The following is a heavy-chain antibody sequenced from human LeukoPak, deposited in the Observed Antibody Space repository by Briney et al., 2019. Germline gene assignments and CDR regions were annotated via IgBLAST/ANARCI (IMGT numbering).Heavy chain of an antibody. J-gene: IGHJ4*02. D-gene: IGHD3-10*01. V-gene: IGHV1-18*01. CDR1: GYTFTSYG. CDR3: ARESHVTREDY. CDR2: ISANDGNT. Sequence: ASVKVSCKASGYTFTSYGISWVRQAPGQGLEWMGWISANDGNTDYPQKLQGRVPMTTDTSTSTAYMELRSLRSDDTAVYYCARESHVTREDYWGQGTLVTVSS.